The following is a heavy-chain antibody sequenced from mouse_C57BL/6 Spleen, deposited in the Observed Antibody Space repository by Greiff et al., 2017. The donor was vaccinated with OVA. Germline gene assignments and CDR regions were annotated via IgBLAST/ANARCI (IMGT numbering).Heavy chain of an antibody. Sequence: EVKLMESGPGLVKPSQSLSLTCSVTGYSITSGYYWNWIRQFPGNKLEWMGYISYDGSNNYNPSLKNRISITRDTSKNQFFLKLNSVTTEDTATYYCAREPLYAMDDWGQGTSVTVSS. CDR2: ISYDGSN. CDR3: AREPLYAMDD. V-gene: IGHV3-6*01. J-gene: IGHJ4*01. CDR1: GYSITSGYY. D-gene: IGHD6-1*01.